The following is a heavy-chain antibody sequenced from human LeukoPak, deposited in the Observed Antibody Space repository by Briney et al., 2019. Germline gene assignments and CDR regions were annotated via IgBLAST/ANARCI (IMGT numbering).Heavy chain of an antibody. V-gene: IGHV1-69*13. CDR3: ARDRYSSGWYNLHKYYFDY. Sequence: SVNVSCKASGGTFSSYAISWVRQAPGQGLEWMGGIIPIFGTANYAQKFQGRVTITADESTSTAYMELSSLRSEDTAVYYCARDRYSSGWYNLHKYYFDYWGQGTLVTVSS. D-gene: IGHD6-19*01. J-gene: IGHJ4*02. CDR1: GGTFSSYA. CDR2: IIPIFGTA.